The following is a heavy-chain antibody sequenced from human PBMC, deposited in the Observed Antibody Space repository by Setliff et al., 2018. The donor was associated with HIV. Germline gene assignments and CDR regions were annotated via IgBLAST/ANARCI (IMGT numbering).Heavy chain of an antibody. J-gene: IGHJ4*02. CDR1: GYTFTDYY. D-gene: IGHD5-18*01. Sequence: ASVKVSCKASGYTFTDYYIHWVRQAPGQGLEYMGWINPNGGGTVDAQKFQGRVTLTRDTSISTAYMELNSLRSDDTAVYYCATGGDTPLVKGYYFHYWGQGTLVTVSS. V-gene: IGHV1-2*02. CDR3: ATGGDTPLVKGYYFHY. CDR2: INPNGGGT.